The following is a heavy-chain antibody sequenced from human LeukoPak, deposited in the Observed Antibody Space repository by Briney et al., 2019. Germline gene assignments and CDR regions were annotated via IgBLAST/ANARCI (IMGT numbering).Heavy chain of an antibody. J-gene: IGHJ6*02. CDR1: GFTFSSYS. CDR3: ARDMYYDFWSGYSPYYYGMDV. D-gene: IGHD3-3*01. CDR2: ISSSSSYI. Sequence: GGSLRLSCAASGFTFSSYSMNWVRRAPGKGLEWVSSISSSSSYIYYADSVKGRFTISRDNAKNSLYLQMNSLRAEDTAVYYCARDMYYDFWSGYSPYYYGMDVWGQGTTVTVSS. V-gene: IGHV3-21*01.